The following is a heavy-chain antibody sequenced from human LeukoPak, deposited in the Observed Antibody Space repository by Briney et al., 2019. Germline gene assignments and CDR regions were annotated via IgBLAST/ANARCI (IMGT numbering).Heavy chain of an antibody. CDR2: IYYSGST. J-gene: IGHJ4*02. CDR1: GGSISSYY. CDR3: ARQNVDTAMPFDY. D-gene: IGHD5-18*01. Sequence: PSETLSLTCTVSGGSISSYYWSWLRQPPGKGLEWIGYIYYSGSTNYNPSLKSRVTISVDTSKNQFSLKLSSVTAADTAVYYCARQNVDTAMPFDYWGQGTLVTVSS. V-gene: IGHV4-59*08.